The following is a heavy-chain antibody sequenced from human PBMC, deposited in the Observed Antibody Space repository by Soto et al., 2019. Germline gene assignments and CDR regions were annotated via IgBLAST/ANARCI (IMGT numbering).Heavy chain of an antibody. V-gene: IGHV1-69*04. CDR3: ARSEVTPNWFDP. Sequence: ASVKVSCKASGGTFSSYAISWVRQAPGQGLEWMGRIIPILGIANYAQKFQGRVTITADKSTSTAYMELSSLRSEDTAVYYWARSEVTPNWFDPWGQGTLVTVSS. D-gene: IGHD5-18*01. J-gene: IGHJ5*02. CDR2: IIPILGIA. CDR1: GGTFSSYA.